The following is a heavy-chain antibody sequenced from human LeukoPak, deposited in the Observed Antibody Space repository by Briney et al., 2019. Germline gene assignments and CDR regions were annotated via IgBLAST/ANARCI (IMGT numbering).Heavy chain of an antibody. CDR1: GGTFGSYV. V-gene: IGHV1-69*01. D-gene: IGHD5-24*01. CDR2: IIPVFAMT. CDR3: ARDHRDRDGSDY. J-gene: IGHJ4*02. Sequence: ASVKVSCKPSGGTFGSYVLNWVRQAPGRGLEWMGGIIPVFAMTNYAQKFQGRVTITADESTSTVYMELSSLRSEDTAVYYCARDHRDRDGSDYWGQGTLVTVSS.